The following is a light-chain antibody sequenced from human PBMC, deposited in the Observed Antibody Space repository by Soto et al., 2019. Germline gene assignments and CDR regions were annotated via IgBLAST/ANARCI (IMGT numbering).Light chain of an antibody. CDR1: QSINNY. CDR2: DAS. J-gene: IGKJ4*01. V-gene: IGKV3-11*01. CDR3: QQRSRWPLT. Sequence: EIVLTQSPATLSLSPGERATLSCRASQSINNYLAWYQQKPGQAPRLLIYDASNRAAGIPTRFSGSGSGTAFTLTLSSLEPEDFALYYCQQRSRWPLTFGGGTKVEIK.